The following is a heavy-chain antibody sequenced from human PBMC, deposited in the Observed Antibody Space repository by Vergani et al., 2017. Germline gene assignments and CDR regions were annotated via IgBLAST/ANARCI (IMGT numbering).Heavy chain of an antibody. V-gene: IGHV1-69*01. D-gene: IGHD5-24*01. Sequence: QVQLVQSGAEVKKPGSSVKVSCKASGGTFSSYAISWVRQAPGQGLEWMGGIIPIFGTANYAQKFQGRVTITADESTRTAYMELSSLRSEDTAVYYCARDQEVGDDYNPLASSYYYYYYYMDVWGKGTTVTVSS. CDR1: GGTFSSYA. CDR2: IIPIFGTA. CDR3: ARDQEVGDDYNPLASSYYYYYYYMDV. J-gene: IGHJ6*03.